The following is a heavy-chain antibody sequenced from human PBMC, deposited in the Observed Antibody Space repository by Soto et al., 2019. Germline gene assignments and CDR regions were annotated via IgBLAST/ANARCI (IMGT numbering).Heavy chain of an antibody. CDR1: GFTFSSYG. CDR2: IWYDGSNK. CDR3: ARDWTDIVVVVAATFGAFDI. V-gene: IGHV3-33*01. J-gene: IGHJ3*02. D-gene: IGHD2-15*01. Sequence: GGSLRLSCAASGFTFSSYGMHWVRQAPGKGLEWVAVIWYDGSNKYYADSVKGRFTISRDNSKNTLYLQMNSLRAEDTAVYYCARDWTDIVVVVAATFGAFDIWGQGTMVTVSS.